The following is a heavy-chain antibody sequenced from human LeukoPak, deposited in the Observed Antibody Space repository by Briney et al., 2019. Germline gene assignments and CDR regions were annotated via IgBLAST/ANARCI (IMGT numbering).Heavy chain of an antibody. V-gene: IGHV5-51*01. CDR1: GFDFTAYG. D-gene: IGHD3-9*01. Sequence: GESLKISCKCSGFDFTAYGIAWVRQMPGKGLEWVGNIYPGGSNGRYSPSFQGQVTMSADKSITTVYLQWSSLKASDTAMYYCARYLGFYDILTGYYENNYYMDVWGKGTTVTVSS. J-gene: IGHJ6*03. CDR2: IYPGGSNG. CDR3: ARYLGFYDILTGYYENNYYMDV.